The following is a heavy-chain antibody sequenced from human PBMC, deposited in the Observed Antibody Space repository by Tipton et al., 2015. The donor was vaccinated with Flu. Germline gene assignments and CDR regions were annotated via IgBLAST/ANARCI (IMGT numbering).Heavy chain of an antibody. CDR2: INEDGSAT. J-gene: IGHJ4*02. Sequence: LSLTCSVSGGSIGSPYCWGWVRQPPGKGLEWVANINEDGSATYYVDSVKGRFTISRDNARNSLFLQMNSLRVEDTALYYCAAFKNPGYWGQGTLVTVSS. CDR1: GGSIGSPYC. V-gene: IGHV3-7*01. CDR3: AAFKNPGY. D-gene: IGHD2/OR15-2a*01.